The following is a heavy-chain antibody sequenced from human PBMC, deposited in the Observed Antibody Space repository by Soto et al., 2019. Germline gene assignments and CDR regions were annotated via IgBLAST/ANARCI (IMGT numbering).Heavy chain of an antibody. CDR2: ISDDGTNK. Sequence: PGGSLRLSXAASGFTFSTYAMHWVRQAPGKGLEWVATISDDGTNKFYADSVKGRFTISRDNSKDTLYLQMNGLRPEDTAMYYCPREGHGDWFDPWGQGTLVTVSS. V-gene: IGHV3-30-3*01. J-gene: IGHJ5*02. CDR3: PREGHGDWFDP. D-gene: IGHD3-10*01. CDR1: GFTFSTYA.